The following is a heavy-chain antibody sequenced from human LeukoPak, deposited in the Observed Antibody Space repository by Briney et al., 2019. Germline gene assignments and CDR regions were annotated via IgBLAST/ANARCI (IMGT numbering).Heavy chain of an antibody. CDR2: INHSGST. Sequence: SETLSLTCAVYGGSFSGYYWSWIRQPPGKGLEWIGEINHSGSTNYNPSLKSRVTVSVDTSKNQFSLKLSSVTAADTAVYYCARKLRGAPADYWGQGTLVTVSS. CDR3: ARKLRGAPADY. D-gene: IGHD2-21*01. J-gene: IGHJ4*02. CDR1: GGSFSGYY. V-gene: IGHV4-34*01.